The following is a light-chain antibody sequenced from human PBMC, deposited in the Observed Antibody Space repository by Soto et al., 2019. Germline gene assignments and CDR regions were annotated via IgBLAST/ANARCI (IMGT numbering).Light chain of an antibody. CDR3: QQSYSAPIT. Sequence: DIQMTQSPSSLSASVGDSVTTTCRASKSISSYLNWYQQKPGKAPKLLIFAASSLQSGVPSRFSGSGSGTNFNLNISRLQPEDFAAYYCQQSYSAPITFGQGTRLEIK. CDR1: KSISSY. J-gene: IGKJ5*01. CDR2: AAS. V-gene: IGKV1-39*01.